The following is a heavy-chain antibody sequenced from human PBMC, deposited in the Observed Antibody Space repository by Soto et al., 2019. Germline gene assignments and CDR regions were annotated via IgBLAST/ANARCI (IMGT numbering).Heavy chain of an antibody. J-gene: IGHJ4*02. V-gene: IGHV3-74*01. CDR3: VCFECGRTAVVTAMEANGY. CDR2: VNSDESST. D-gene: IGHD2-21*02. Sequence: PGGSLRLSCAASGFTFSSYWMHWVRQGPGKGLVWVSRVNSDESSTSYADSVKGRFTISRDNAKNTLYLQMSSLRVEDTALYYCVCFECGRTAVVTAMEANGYCVQGTPFAVSS. CDR1: GFTFSSYW.